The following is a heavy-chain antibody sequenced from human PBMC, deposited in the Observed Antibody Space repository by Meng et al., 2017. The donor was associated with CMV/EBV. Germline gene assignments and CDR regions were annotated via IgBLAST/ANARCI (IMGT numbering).Heavy chain of an antibody. CDR1: GFTFSSYE. D-gene: IGHD3-3*01. J-gene: IGHJ6*02. Sequence: GESLKISCAASGFTFSSYEMNWVRQAPGKGLEWVSDIGSSGSTIYYADSVKGRFTISRDNAKNSLCLQMNSLRAEDTAVYYCARDGLASPVWSGPYYYYGMDVWGQGTTVTVSS. CDR2: IGSSGSTI. CDR3: ARDGLASPVWSGPYYYYGMDV. V-gene: IGHV3-48*03.